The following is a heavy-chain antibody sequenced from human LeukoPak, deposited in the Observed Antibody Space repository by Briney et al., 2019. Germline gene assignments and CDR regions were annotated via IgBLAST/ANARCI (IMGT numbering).Heavy chain of an antibody. D-gene: IGHD2-21*02. CDR1: GXTFSSYW. CDR3: ATETDDY. V-gene: IGHV3-66*01. J-gene: IGHJ4*02. CDR2: IYSGGGT. Sequence: GGSLRLSCAASGXTFSSYWMSWVRQAPGKGLEWVSVIYSGGGTYYADSVKGRFTISRDNSKNTVYLQMNSLRAEDTAVYYCATETDDYWGQGTLVTVSS.